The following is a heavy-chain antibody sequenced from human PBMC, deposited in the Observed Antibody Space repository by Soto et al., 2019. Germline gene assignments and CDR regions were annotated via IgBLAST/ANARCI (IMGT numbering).Heavy chain of an antibody. J-gene: IGHJ6*02. CDR2: ISNSGTT. CDR1: GASVTSSNYY. D-gene: IGHD6-19*01. CDR3: ARHKPNSSGWYYYGMDV. V-gene: IGHV4-39*01. Sequence: SETLSLTCTVSGASVTSSNYYWGWIRQPPGRGLEWIGSISNSGTTYYNPSLKNRVNISVDTSQNHFSLKLSSVTAADTAVYYCARHKPNSSGWYYYGMDVWGQGTTVT.